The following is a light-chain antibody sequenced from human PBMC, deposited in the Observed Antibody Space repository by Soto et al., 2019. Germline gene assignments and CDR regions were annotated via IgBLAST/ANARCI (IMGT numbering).Light chain of an antibody. CDR1: STDVGLYNY. Sequence: QSALTQPASVSGSPGQSITISCTGTSTDVGLYNYVSWYQQHPGKAPKLMIYEVSNRPSGVSHRFSGSKSGNTASLTISGLQAEDEADYYCTSYTTSSTYVFGTGTKATVL. CDR2: EVS. V-gene: IGLV2-14*01. CDR3: TSYTTSSTYV. J-gene: IGLJ1*01.